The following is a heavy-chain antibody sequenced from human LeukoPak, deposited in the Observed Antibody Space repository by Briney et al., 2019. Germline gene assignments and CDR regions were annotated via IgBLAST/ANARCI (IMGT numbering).Heavy chain of an antibody. D-gene: IGHD3-3*01. V-gene: IGHV4-59*01. CDR1: GGSISSYY. J-gene: IGHJ4*02. CDR2: IYYSGST. CDR3: ARGKITIFGVVTCDY. Sequence: SETLSLTCTVSGGSISSYYWSWIRQPPGKGLEWIGYIYYSGSTNYNPSLKSRVTISVDTSKNQFSLKLSSVTAADTAVYYCARGKITIFGVVTCDYWGQGTLVTVSS.